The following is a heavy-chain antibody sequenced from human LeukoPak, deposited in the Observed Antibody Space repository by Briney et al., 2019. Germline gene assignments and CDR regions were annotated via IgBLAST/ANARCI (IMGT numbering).Heavy chain of an antibody. D-gene: IGHD3-10*01. J-gene: IGHJ1*01. CDR2: INPSGGST. V-gene: IGHV1-46*01. CDR1: GYSFTSYY. Sequence: ASVKVSCKASGYSFTSYYMHWVRQRPGQGLEWMGIINPSGGSTSYAQKFQGRVTMTRDTSTSTVYMELSSLRSEDTAVYYCARDYGAAAEYFQHWGQGTLVTVSS. CDR3: ARDYGAAAEYFQH.